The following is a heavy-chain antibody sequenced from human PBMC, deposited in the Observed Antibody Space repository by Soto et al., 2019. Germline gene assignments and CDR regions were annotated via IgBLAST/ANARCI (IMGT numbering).Heavy chain of an antibody. CDR2: INPNSGGT. D-gene: IGHD2-15*01. CDR1: GYTFTGYY. J-gene: IGHJ6*02. V-gene: IGHV1-2*04. CDR3: ARDGESGETNYYYYGMDV. Sequence: ASVKVSCKASGYTFTGYYMHWVRQAPGQGLEWMGWINPNSGGTNYAQTFQGWVTMTRDTSISTAYMELSRLRSDDTAVYYCARDGESGETNYYYYGMDVWGQGTTVTVSS.